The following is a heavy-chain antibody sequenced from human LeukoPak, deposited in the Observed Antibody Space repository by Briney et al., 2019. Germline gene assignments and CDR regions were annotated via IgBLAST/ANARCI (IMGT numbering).Heavy chain of an antibody. CDR1: GFTFRSYG. J-gene: IGHJ4*02. CDR2: IRYDGSNK. CDR3: AKEGAAAGTLGDY. D-gene: IGHD6-13*01. V-gene: IGHV3-30*02. Sequence: PGGSLRLSCAASGFTFRSYGMHWVRQAPGNGLEWVAFIRYDGSNKYYTDSVKGRFTISRDNSKNTLYLQMNSLRAADTAVYYCAKEGAAAGTLGDYWGQGTLVTVSS.